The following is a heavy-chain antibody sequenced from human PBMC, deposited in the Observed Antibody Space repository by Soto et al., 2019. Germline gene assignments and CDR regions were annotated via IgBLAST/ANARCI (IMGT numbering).Heavy chain of an antibody. J-gene: IGHJ5*02. CDR2: SRDKGHRYTT. CDR3: ARGGSYEATWFDP. V-gene: IGHV3-72*01. D-gene: IGHD3-22*01. Sequence: EVQLVESGGGLVQPGGSLRLSCAASGFTLSDHYMDWVRQAPGKGLEWVGRSRDKGHRYTTEYAASVRGRFTISRDDSKNLLYLQMNSLKTADTAVYYCARGGSYEATWFDPWAQGTLVTVSS. CDR1: GFTLSDHY.